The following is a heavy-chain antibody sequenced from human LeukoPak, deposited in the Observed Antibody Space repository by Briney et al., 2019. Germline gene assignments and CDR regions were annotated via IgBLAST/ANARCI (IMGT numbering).Heavy chain of an antibody. D-gene: IGHD3-10*01. Sequence: PGGSLRLSCAASGFTFSGYAMHWVRQAPGKGLEWVAVISYGGSNKYYADSVKGRFTISRDNSKNSLYLQMNSLRAEDTAVYYCAREALLWVSGYYYYYMDVWGKGTTVTVSS. CDR3: AREALLWVSGYYYYYMDV. V-gene: IGHV3-30*04. J-gene: IGHJ6*03. CDR1: GFTFSGYA. CDR2: ISYGGSNK.